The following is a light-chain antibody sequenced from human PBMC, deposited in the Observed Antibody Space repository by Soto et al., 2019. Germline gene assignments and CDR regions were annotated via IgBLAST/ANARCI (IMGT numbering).Light chain of an antibody. CDR2: GAF. CDR3: QQYSSSHRT. V-gene: IGKV3-20*01. Sequence: EIVLTQSPGTLSLSPGERATLSCRASQSISSSYLAWYQQKPGQAPRLLIYGAFNRATGIPDRFSGSGSGTDFTLTISRLEPEDFAVYYCQQYSSSHRTFGQGTKVEIK. CDR1: QSISSSY. J-gene: IGKJ1*01.